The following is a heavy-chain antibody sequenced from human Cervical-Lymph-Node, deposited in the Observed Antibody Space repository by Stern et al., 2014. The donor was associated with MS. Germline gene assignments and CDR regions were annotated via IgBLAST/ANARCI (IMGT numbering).Heavy chain of an antibody. CDR1: GYTFTDYY. D-gene: IGHD1-7*01. CDR3: ARDLTGTTHNWLDP. Sequence: QVQLVQSGAEVKTPGASVMVSCKASGYTFTDYYLHWVRQAPGQGLQWMGRINPYTGGTRYAQKFQGRVTMTRDTSVTTAYLELTILTSDDTAVYYCARDLTGTTHNWLDPWGQGTLVTVSS. CDR2: INPYTGGT. J-gene: IGHJ5*02. V-gene: IGHV1-2*06.